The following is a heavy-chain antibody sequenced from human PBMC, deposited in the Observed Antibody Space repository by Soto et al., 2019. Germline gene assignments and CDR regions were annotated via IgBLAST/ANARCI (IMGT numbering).Heavy chain of an antibody. CDR2: IYYSGST. J-gene: IGHJ6*03. CDR1: GGSISSYY. Sequence: SETLSLTCTVSGGSISSYYWSWIRQPPWKGLEWIGYIYYSGSTNYNPSLKSRVTISVDTSKNQFSLKLSSVTAADTAVYYCARQYYYGSGSYDYYYYMDVWXKGTTVTVSS. V-gene: IGHV4-59*08. D-gene: IGHD3-10*01. CDR3: ARQYYYGSGSYDYYYYMDV.